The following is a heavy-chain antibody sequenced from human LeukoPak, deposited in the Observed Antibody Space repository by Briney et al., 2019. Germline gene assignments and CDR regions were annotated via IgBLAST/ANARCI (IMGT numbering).Heavy chain of an antibody. CDR1: GFTFSSYA. D-gene: IGHD2-2*01. Sequence: GGSLRLSCAASGFTFSSYAMSWVRQAPGKGLEWVSAISGSGGSTYYADSVKGRFTISRDNSKNTLYLQMNSLRAEDTAVYYCAKGEFGYCSSTSCPNWFDPWGQGTRVTVSS. J-gene: IGHJ5*02. CDR3: AKGEFGYCSSTSCPNWFDP. CDR2: ISGSGGST. V-gene: IGHV3-23*01.